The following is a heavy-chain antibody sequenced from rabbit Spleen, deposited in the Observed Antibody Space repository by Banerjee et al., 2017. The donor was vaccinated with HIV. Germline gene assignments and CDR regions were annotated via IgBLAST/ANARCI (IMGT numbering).Heavy chain of an antibody. D-gene: IGHD1-1*01. CDR2: IDPVFGGT. CDR1: GFDFSSYY. CDR3: ARDHASSSGVYGYFNL. Sequence: QLKESGGGLVQPGGSLKLSCKASGFDFSSYYMSWVRQAPGKGLEWIGYIDPVFGGTYYASWVNGRFTISSHNAQNTLYLQLNSLTAADTATYFCARDHASSSGVYGYFNLWGPGTLVTVS. J-gene: IGHJ4*01. V-gene: IGHV1S7*01.